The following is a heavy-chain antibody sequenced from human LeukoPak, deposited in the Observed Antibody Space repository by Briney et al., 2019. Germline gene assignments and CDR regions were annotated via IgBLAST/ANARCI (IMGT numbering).Heavy chain of an antibody. J-gene: IGHJ4*02. CDR3: ARGSYGDYGY. Sequence: GGSLRLSCAASGFTFSSYSMNWARQAPGRGLEWVSSISSSSYYILYADSVKGRFTISRDNAKNSLYLQMNSLRAEDTAMYYCARGSYGDYGYWGQGNLVTVSS. D-gene: IGHD4-17*01. CDR1: GFTFSSYS. V-gene: IGHV3-21*01. CDR2: ISSSSYYI.